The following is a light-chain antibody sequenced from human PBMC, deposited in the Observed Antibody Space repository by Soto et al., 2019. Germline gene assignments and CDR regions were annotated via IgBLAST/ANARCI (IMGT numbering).Light chain of an antibody. CDR3: AAWDDSLNGRV. CDR1: SSNIGSNT. J-gene: IGLJ1*01. V-gene: IGLV1-44*01. Sequence: QSVLTQSPSASGTPGQSVTISCSGSSSNIGSNTVNWYQHLPGTAPKLLNYSNNQRPSGVPDRFSGSKSGTSASLAISGLQSEDEADYYCAAWDDSLNGRVFGTGTKLTVL. CDR2: SNN.